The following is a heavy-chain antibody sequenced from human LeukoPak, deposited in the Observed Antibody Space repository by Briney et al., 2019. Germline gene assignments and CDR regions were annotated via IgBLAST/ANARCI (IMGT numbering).Heavy chain of an antibody. CDR1: GFTFSDYY. V-gene: IGHV3-11*05. J-gene: IGHJ4*02. Sequence: GGSLRLSCAASGFTFSDYYMSWIRQAPGKGLEWVSYISSSSSYTNYADSVKGRSTISRDNAKNSLYLQMNSLRAEDTAVYYCARVGELRYYFDYWGQGTLVTVSS. CDR3: ARVGELRYYFDY. CDR2: ISSSSSYT. D-gene: IGHD1-26*01.